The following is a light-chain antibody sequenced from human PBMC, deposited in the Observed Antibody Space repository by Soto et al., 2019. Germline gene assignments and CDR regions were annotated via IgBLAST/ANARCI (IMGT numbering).Light chain of an antibody. V-gene: IGKV3-20*01. CDR1: QRVSSSY. CDR2: GAS. CDR3: QQHGSSPLT. J-gene: IGKJ4*01. Sequence: VLTQSPGTLSLSPGERATLSCSASQRVSSSYLAWYQQKPGQAPRLLIYGASSRATGIPDRFSGSGSGTDFTLTISRLEPEDFAVYYCQQHGSSPLTFGGGTKVDIK.